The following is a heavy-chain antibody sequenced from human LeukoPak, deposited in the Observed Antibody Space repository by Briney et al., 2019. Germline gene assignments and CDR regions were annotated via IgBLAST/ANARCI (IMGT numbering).Heavy chain of an antibody. CDR2: INPNSGGT. CDR1: GYTFTSYG. D-gene: IGHD3-3*01. V-gene: IGHV1-2*02. CDR3: AREATIFGVVTASERAFDY. J-gene: IGHJ4*02. Sequence: GASVKVSCKASGYTFTSYGISWVRQAPGQGLEWMGWINPNSGGTNYAQKFQGRVTMTRDTSISTAYMELSRLRSDDTAVYYCAREATIFGVVTASERAFDYWGQGTLVTVSS.